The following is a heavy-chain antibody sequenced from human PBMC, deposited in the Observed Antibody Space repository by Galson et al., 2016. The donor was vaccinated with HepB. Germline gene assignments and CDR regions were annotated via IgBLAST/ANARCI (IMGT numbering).Heavy chain of an antibody. CDR1: GGSINSYY. CDR2: IYYSGST. CDR3: AHAGGGDSFDI. J-gene: IGHJ3*02. D-gene: IGHD4-23*01. Sequence: ETLSLTCTVSGGSINSYYWSWIRQPPGKGLEWIGYIYYSGSTNYNPSLKSRVSISVDTSKNQFSLKLNSVTAADTAVYYCAHAGGGDSFDIWGRGTMVTVSS. V-gene: IGHV4-59*08.